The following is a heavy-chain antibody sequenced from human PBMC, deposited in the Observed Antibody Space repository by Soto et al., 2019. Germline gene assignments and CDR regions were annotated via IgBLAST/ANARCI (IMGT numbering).Heavy chain of an antibody. CDR2: ISIDGSNK. V-gene: IGHV3-30-3*01. Sequence: QVRLVESGGGLVQPGRSLRLSCAVSGFTFSDYAMHWVRQSPDKGLEWVAVISIDGSNKFYADSVRGRFTISRDNSRNSIYLQTNSLRTEDTAVYFCARDGSWDLATSPFHGGDYFDNWGQGTLVTVSP. CDR1: GFTFSDYA. D-gene: IGHD2-2*01. CDR3: ARDGSWDLATSPFHGGDYFDN. J-gene: IGHJ4*02.